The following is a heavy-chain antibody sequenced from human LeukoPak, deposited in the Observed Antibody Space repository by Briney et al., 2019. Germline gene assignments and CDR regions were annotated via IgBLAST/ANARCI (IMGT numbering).Heavy chain of an antibody. D-gene: IGHD3-22*01. CDR3: ARGVHYYDSLGMGSAFDI. CDR2: ISSSGSTI. CDR1: GFTFSSYE. V-gene: IGHV3-48*03. J-gene: IGHJ3*02. Sequence: PGGSLRLSCAASGFTFSSYEMNWVRQAPGKGLEWVSYISSSGSTIYYADSVKGRFTISRDNAKNSLYLQMNSLRAEDTAVYYCARGVHYYDSLGMGSAFDIWGQGTMVTVSS.